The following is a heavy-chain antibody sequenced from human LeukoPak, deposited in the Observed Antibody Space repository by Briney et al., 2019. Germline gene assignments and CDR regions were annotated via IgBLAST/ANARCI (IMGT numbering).Heavy chain of an antibody. D-gene: IGHD4-17*01. J-gene: IGHJ4*02. CDR2: IYYSGST. Sequence: SETLSLTCTVSGGSTSSYYWSWIRQPPGKGLEWIGYIYYSGSTNYNPSLKSRVTISVDTSKNQFSLKLSSVTAADTAVYYCARVFRDYGDYLGFFDYWGQGTLVTVSS. V-gene: IGHV4-59*01. CDR3: ARVFRDYGDYLGFFDY. CDR1: GGSTSSYY.